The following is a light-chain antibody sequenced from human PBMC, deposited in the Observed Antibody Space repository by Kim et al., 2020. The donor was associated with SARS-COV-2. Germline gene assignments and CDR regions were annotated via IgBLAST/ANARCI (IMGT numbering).Light chain of an antibody. J-gene: IGKJ2*01. CDR2: WAS. Sequence: DIVMTQSPDSLAVSLGERATINCKSSQSVLSSSNNKNYLTWYQQKPGQPPKLLIYWASTRESGVPDRFSGSGSGTDFTLTISSLQAEDVAVYYCQQYYTTPPYTFGQGTKLEI. CDR3: QQYYTTPPYT. V-gene: IGKV4-1*01. CDR1: QSVLSSSNNKNY.